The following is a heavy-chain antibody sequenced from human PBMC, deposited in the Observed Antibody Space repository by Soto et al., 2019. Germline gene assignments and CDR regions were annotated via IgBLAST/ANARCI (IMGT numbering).Heavy chain of an antibody. CDR1: GFSFSSYA. CDR2: FDGSVGHT. D-gene: IGHD1-1*01. CDR3: ARELDGMDV. J-gene: IGHJ6*02. Sequence: GGSLRLSCAASGFSFSSYAVSWVRQAPGKGLEWVSVFDGSVGHTYYTNSVKGRFTISRDNSKNTLYLQMNSLRAEDTAVYYCARELDGMDVWGQGTTVTVLL. V-gene: IGHV3-23*01.